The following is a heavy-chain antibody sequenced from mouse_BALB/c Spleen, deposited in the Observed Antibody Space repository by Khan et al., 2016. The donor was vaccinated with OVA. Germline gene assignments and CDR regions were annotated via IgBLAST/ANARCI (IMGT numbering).Heavy chain of an antibody. V-gene: IGHV2-2*02. CDR1: GFSLTTYG. Sequence: QMQLAESGPGLVQPSQSLSITCTVSGFSLTTYGVHWVRQSPGKGLEWLGVIWSGGSTDYKAAYIDILSISKDSSKDQVFFKMNSLQVNDTAIYYCARNYDYDEGLAYWGQGTLVTVSA. D-gene: IGHD2-4*01. CDR2: IWSGGST. J-gene: IGHJ3*01. CDR3: ARNYDYDEGLAY.